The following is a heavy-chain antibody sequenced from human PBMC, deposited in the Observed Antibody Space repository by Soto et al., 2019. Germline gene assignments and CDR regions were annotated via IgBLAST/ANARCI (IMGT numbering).Heavy chain of an antibody. CDR1: GFTFSSYS. CDR2: ISSSSSYI. V-gene: IGHV3-21*01. Sequence: LRLSCAASGFTFSSYSMNWVRQAPGKGLEWVSSISSSSSYIYYADSVKGRFTISRDNAKNSLYLQMNSLRAEDTAVYYCARLQLERRVGWFDPWGQGTLVTVSS. D-gene: IGHD1-1*01. CDR3: ARLQLERRVGWFDP. J-gene: IGHJ5*02.